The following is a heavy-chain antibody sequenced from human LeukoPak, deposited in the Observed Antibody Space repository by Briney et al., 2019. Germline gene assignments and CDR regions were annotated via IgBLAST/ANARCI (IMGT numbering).Heavy chain of an antibody. V-gene: IGHV1-24*01. CDR1: GYTLTELS. D-gene: IGHD3-10*01. Sequence: ASVKVSCKVSGYTLTELSMYWVRQAPGKGLEWIGGFDPEDGETIYAQKFQGRVTITRNTSISTAYMELSSLRSEDTAVYYCARGRVNWFDPWGQGTLVTVSS. J-gene: IGHJ5*02. CDR3: ARGRVNWFDP. CDR2: FDPEDGET.